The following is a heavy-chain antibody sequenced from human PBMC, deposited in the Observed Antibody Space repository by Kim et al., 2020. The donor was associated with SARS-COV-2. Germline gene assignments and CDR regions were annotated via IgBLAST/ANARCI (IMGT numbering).Heavy chain of an antibody. CDR3: AREYN. J-gene: IGHJ4*02. CDR2: IKEDGSEQ. V-gene: IGHV3-7*01. CDR1: GFTFSRDW. D-gene: IGHD1-1*01. Sequence: GVSLRLSCAASGFTFSRDWMSWVRQAPGKGLEWVASIKEDGSEQNYGDSVTGRFIISRDNRKNSLLLQMSSLRAEDTAVYYCAREYNWGQGTLVTVPS.